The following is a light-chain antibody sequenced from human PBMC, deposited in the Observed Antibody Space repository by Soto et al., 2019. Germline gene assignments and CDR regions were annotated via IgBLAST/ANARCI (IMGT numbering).Light chain of an antibody. J-gene: IGLJ3*02. V-gene: IGLV2-14*03. CDR1: SSDVGGYNY. CDR2: DVT. CDR3: TSYTTSSPDLV. Sequence: QSVLTQPASVSGSPGQSITISCTGTSSDVGGYNYVSWYQHHPGKAPKLMIYDVTNRPSGVSTRFSGSKSGNTASLTISGLQAEDEADYYCTSYTTSSPDLVFGGGTKLTVL.